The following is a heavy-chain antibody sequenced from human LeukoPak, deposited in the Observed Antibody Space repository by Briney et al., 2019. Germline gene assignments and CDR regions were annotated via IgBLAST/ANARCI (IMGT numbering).Heavy chain of an antibody. CDR3: ARLSTVTEIDY. J-gene: IGHJ4*02. D-gene: IGHD4-17*01. CDR1: GGTFSSYA. V-gene: IGHV1-69*04. CDR2: IIPILAIA. Sequence: SVKVSCKASGGTFSSYAISWVRQAPGQGLEGMGRIIPILAIANYAQKFQGRVTITADKSTSTAYMELSTLRSEDTAVYYCARLSTVTEIDYWGQGTLVTVSS.